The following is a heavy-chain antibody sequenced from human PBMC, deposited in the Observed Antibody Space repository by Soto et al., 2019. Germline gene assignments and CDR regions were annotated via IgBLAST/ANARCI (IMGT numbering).Heavy chain of an antibody. J-gene: IGHJ5*02. D-gene: IGHD6-19*01. CDR1: GFTVSNNY. CDR2: IYSGGST. V-gene: IGHV3-66*04. Sequence: GVSLRLSCAASGFTVSNNYINWVRQAPGKGLEWVSVIYSGGSTYYADSVKGRFTISRDNSKNTLYLQMNSLRAEDTAVYYCKKPRSSLQWPPFDPWGHGTLGTVSS. CDR3: KKPRSSLQWPPFDP.